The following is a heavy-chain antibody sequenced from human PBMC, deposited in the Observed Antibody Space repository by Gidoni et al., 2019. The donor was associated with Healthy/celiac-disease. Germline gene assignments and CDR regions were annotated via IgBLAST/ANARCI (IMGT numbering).Heavy chain of an antibody. D-gene: IGHD3-22*01. J-gene: IGHJ3*02. CDR2: RRNDGSNK. Sequence: GGGVVKPGGSMRLPCEASGFPFSSYGMHCVRQELGKGLYWVAVRRNDGSNKDYADSVKGRFTISKDNSKNTLYLQMNSLRAEDTAVYYCAKVLIITMTLGEAFDIWGQGTMVTVSS. V-gene: IGHV3-30*02. CDR3: AKVLIITMTLGEAFDI. CDR1: GFPFSSYG.